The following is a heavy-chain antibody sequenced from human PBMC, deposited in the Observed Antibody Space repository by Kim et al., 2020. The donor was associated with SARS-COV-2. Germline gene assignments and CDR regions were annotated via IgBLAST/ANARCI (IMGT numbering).Heavy chain of an antibody. V-gene: IGHV3-7*03. CDR3: ARYYDGSGNNDAFDM. J-gene: IGHJ3*02. D-gene: IGHD3-22*01. Sequence: VDSVKGRLTIARDKAAKTLYLQMSSLRAEDTAVYYCARYYDGSGNNDAFDMWGQGTMVSVSS.